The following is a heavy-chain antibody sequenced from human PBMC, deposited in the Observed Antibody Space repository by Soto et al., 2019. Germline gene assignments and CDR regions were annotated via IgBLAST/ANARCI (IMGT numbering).Heavy chain of an antibody. J-gene: IGHJ4*02. Sequence: SETLSLTCAVSGGSFTSNNWWTWVRQPPGQGLEWIGEIYRTGSTNYNPSLKSRVTISLDKSENQFSLKVTSLTAADTAVYYCASRDPGTSVDYWGQGTLAIVSS. CDR2: IYRTGST. V-gene: IGHV4-4*02. CDR1: GGSFTSNNW. CDR3: ASRDPGTSVDY. D-gene: IGHD1-7*01.